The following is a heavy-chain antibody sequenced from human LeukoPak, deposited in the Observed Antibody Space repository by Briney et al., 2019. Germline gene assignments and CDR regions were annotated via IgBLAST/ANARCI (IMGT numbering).Heavy chain of an antibody. V-gene: IGHV3-21*01. Sequence: PGGSLRLSCAASGFTFSSYSMNWVRQAPGKGLEWVSSISSSSSYIYYADSVKGRFTISRDNAKNSLYLQMNSLRAEDTAVYYCARAGRITIFGVVIDDAFDIWGQGTMVTVSS. CDR1: GFTFSSYS. CDR2: ISSSSSYI. J-gene: IGHJ3*02. D-gene: IGHD3-3*01. CDR3: ARAGRITIFGVVIDDAFDI.